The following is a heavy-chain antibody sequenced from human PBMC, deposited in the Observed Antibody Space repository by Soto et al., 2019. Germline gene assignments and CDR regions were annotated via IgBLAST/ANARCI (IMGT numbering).Heavy chain of an antibody. J-gene: IGHJ5*02. D-gene: IGHD2-8*01. CDR2: ISGSGGST. V-gene: IGHV3-23*01. CDR1: GFTFSSYA. CDR3: ATDPQGWGMLRAHDWFDP. Sequence: GGSLRLSCAASGFTFSSYAMSWVRQAPGKGLEWVSAISGSGGSTYYADSVKGRFTISRDNSKNTLYLQMNSLRAEDTAVYYCATDPQGWGMLRAHDWFDPWGQGTLVTVSS.